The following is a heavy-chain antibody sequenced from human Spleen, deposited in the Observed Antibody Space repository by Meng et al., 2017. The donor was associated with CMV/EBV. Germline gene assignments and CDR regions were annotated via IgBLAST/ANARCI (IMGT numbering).Heavy chain of an antibody. CDR3: AHSIRWFGDQMGGYFDY. J-gene: IGHJ4*02. V-gene: IGHV2-5*01. CDR1: SLSPSVVG. D-gene: IGHD3-10*01. CDR2: IYWNDDK. Sequence: SLSPSVVGVGWIRQPPGKALEWLALIYWNDDKRYSPSLKSRLTITKDTSKNQVVLTMTNMDPVDTATYYCAHSIRWFGDQMGGYFDYWGQGTLVTVSS.